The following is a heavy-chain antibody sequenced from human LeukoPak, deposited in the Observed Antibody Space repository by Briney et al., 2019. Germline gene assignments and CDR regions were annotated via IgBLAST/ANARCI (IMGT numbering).Heavy chain of an antibody. CDR3: ARASDHGDYRNWFDP. V-gene: IGHV3-48*01. CDR2: ISSSSSTI. D-gene: IGHD4-17*01. Sequence: PGGSLRLSCAASEFTFSSYGMHWVRQAPGKGLEWVSYISSSSSTIYDADSVKGRFTISRDNAKNSLYLQMNSLRAEDTAVYYCARASDHGDYRNWFDPWGQGTLVTVPS. CDR1: EFTFSSYG. J-gene: IGHJ5*02.